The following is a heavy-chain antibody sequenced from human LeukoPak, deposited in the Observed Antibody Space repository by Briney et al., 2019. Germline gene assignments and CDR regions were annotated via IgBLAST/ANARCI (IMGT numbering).Heavy chain of an antibody. CDR2: ISTYNGNT. D-gene: IGHD2-2*01. J-gene: IGHJ5*02. CDR3: ARACSITTCYGPFDP. V-gene: IGHV1-18*01. Sequence: ASVTVSCKASGYTFTTFGITWVRQAPGQGLEWMGWISTYNGNTNYAQKLQDRVIMTTDTSTSTAYMEPRSLRSDDTAVYYCARACSITTCYGPFDPWGQGTLVTVS. CDR1: GYTFTTFG.